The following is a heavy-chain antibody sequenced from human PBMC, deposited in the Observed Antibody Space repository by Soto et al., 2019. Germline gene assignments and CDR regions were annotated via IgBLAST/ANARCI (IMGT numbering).Heavy chain of an antibody. V-gene: IGHV3-23*01. CDR3: AKGEWGLYQLLLDGMDV. J-gene: IGHJ6*02. D-gene: IGHD2-2*01. Sequence: GGSLRLSCAASGFTFSSYAMSWVRQAPGKGLEWVSAISGSGGSTYYADSVKGRFTISRDNSKNTLYLQMNSLRAEDTAVYYCAKGEWGLYQLLLDGMDVWGQGTTVTVSS. CDR1: GFTFSSYA. CDR2: ISGSGGST.